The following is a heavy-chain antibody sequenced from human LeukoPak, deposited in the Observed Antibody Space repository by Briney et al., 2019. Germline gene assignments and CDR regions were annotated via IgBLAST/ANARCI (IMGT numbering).Heavy chain of an antibody. J-gene: IGHJ6*03. CDR3: ASGSGSYRTPYYYMDV. V-gene: IGHV3-53*01. CDR1: GLTVSSNY. CDR2: IYSGGST. D-gene: IGHD3-10*01. Sequence: GGSLRLSCVASGLTVSSNYMSWVRQAPGKGLEWVSVIYSGGSTYYADSVKGRFTISRDNSKNTLYLQMNSLRAEDTAVYYCASGSGSYRTPYYYMDVWGTGTTVTVSS.